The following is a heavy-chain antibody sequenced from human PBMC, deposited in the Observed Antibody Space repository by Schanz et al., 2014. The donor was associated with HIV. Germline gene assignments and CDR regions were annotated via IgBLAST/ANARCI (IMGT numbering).Heavy chain of an antibody. Sequence: EVQLLESGGNLVHPGGSLRLSCAASGFTFRDSVVSWVRQAPGKGLEWIASISSTSTYRFYAGSVKGRFTISRDNSEDPLYLQMNSLGVDDSAIYYCVKRGSEASSNTWFADSWGQGTLVTVSS. D-gene: IGHD3-10*01. V-gene: IGHV3-23*01. CDR2: ISSTSTYR. CDR3: VKRGSEASSNTWFADS. CDR1: GFTFRDSV. J-gene: IGHJ4*02.